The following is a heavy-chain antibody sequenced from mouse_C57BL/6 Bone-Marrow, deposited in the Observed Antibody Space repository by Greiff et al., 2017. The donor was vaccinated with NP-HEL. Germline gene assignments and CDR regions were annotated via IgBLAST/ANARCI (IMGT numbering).Heavy chain of an antibody. CDR3: ARSGLTTVVAPMDY. Sequence: QVQLQQSGAELVRPGASVKLSCKASGYTFTDYYINWVKQRPGQGLEWIARIYPGSGNTYYNEKFKGKATLTAEKSSSTAYMQLSSLTSEDSAVYFCARSGLTTVVAPMDYWGQGTSVTVSS. CDR1: GYTFTDYY. V-gene: IGHV1-76*01. D-gene: IGHD1-1*01. J-gene: IGHJ4*01. CDR2: IYPGSGNT.